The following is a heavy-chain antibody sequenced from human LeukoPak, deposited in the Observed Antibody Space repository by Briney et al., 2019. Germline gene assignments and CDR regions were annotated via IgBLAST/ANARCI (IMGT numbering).Heavy chain of an antibody. CDR1: GGSISSNSYY. CDR3: ARGRYSSGWHDFDY. CDR2: IYYSGST. D-gene: IGHD6-19*01. J-gene: IGHJ4*02. V-gene: IGHV4-39*01. Sequence: SETLSLTCTVSGGSISSNSYYWGWIRQPPGKGLEWIGSIYYSGSTYYNPSLKSRVTMSVGTSKNQFSLKLNSVTAADTAVYYCARGRYSSGWHDFDYWGQGTLVTVSS.